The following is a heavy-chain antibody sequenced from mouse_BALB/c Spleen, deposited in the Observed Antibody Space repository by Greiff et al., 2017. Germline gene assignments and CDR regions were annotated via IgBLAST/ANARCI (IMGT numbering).Heavy chain of an antibody. CDR1: GFTFSSFG. Sequence: EVKLVESGGGLVQPGGSRKLSCAASGFTFSSFGMHWVRQAPEKGLEWVAYISSGSSTIYYADTVKGRFTISRDNPKNTLFLQMTSLRSEDTAMYYCARSDYRYDVGAMDYWGQGTSVTVSS. J-gene: IGHJ4*01. CDR2: ISSGSSTI. CDR3: ARSDYRYDVGAMDY. D-gene: IGHD2-14*01. V-gene: IGHV5-17*02.